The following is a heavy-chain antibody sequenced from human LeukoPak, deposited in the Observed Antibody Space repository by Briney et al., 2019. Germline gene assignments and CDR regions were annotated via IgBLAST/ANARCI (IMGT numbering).Heavy chain of an antibody. CDR1: GGSIISYY. CDR3: ARGIAGTGYYYYYYMDV. V-gene: IGHV4-59*01. D-gene: IGHD6-13*01. J-gene: IGHJ6*03. Sequence: SETLSLTCTVSGGSIISYYWSWVRQSAGKGLEWIGYIYYSGSTNYNPSLKSRVTISVDTSKNQFSLKLSSVTAADTAVYYCARGIAGTGYYYYYYMDVWGKGTTVTVSS. CDR2: IYYSGST.